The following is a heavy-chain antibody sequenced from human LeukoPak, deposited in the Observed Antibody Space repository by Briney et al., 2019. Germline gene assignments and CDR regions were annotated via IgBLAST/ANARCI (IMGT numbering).Heavy chain of an antibody. D-gene: IGHD1-14*01. CDR3: ASVTDHPYNWFDP. CDR2: IYYSGST. V-gene: IGHV4-59*08. Sequence: SETLSLTCTVSGGSISSYFWSWIRQPPGKGLEWIGYIYYSGSTNYNPSLKSRVTISVDTSKNQFSLKLSSVTAADTAVYYCASVTDHPYNWFDPWGQGTLVTVSS. CDR1: GGSISSYF. J-gene: IGHJ5*02.